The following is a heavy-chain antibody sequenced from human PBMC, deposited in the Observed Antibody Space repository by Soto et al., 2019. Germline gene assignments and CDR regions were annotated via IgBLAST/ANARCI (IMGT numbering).Heavy chain of an antibody. Sequence: KPGGSLRLSCAASGFTFSNAWMNWVRQAPGKGLEWVGRIKSKTDGGTTDYAAPVKGRFTISRDDSKNTLYLQMNSLKTEDTAVYYCTTGSYYYDSSGYSYYYYYGMDVWGQGTTVTVSS. J-gene: IGHJ6*02. CDR1: GFTFSNAW. V-gene: IGHV3-15*07. CDR2: IKSKTDGGTT. CDR3: TTGSYYYDSSGYSYYYYYGMDV. D-gene: IGHD3-22*01.